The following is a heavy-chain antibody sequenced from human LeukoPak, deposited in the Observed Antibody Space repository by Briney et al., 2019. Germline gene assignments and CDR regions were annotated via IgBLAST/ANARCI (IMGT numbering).Heavy chain of an antibody. D-gene: IGHD1-7*01. CDR2: ISSSGSTI. CDR1: GFTFSDYY. Sequence: GGSLRLSCAASGFTFSDYYMSWIRQAPGKGLEWASYISSSGSTIYYADSVKGRFTISRDNAKNSLYLQMNSLRAEDTAVYYCARVLSGITGTTTYYYYYMDVWGKGTTVTVSS. V-gene: IGHV3-11*01. CDR3: ARVLSGITGTTTYYYYYMDV. J-gene: IGHJ6*03.